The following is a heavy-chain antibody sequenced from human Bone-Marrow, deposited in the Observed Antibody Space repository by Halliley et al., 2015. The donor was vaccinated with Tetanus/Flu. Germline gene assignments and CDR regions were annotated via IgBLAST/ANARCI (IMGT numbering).Heavy chain of an antibody. CDR3: ARSASETGFYGLDV. V-gene: IGHV5-51*01. D-gene: IGHD2-15*01. Sequence: WMGIIDPDASDTRYSPAFQGRVPISVDTAIKTAYLQWRSLKASDTAMYYCARSASETGFYGLDVWGQGTTVIVSS. CDR2: IDPDASDT. J-gene: IGHJ6*02.